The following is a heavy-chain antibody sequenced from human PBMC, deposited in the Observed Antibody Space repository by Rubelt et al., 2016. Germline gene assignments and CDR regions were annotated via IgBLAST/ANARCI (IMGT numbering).Heavy chain of an antibody. Sequence: TFTSYGISWVRQAPGQGLEWMGWISAYNGNTNYAQKPKGRVTMTTDTSTSTAYMELRSLRSDDTAVYYCATQTPYCSGGSCSPAAFDIWGQGTMVTVSS. CDR1: TFTSYG. J-gene: IGHJ3*02. CDR3: ATQTPYCSGGSCSPAAFDI. CDR2: ISAYNGNT. V-gene: IGHV1-18*01. D-gene: IGHD2-15*01.